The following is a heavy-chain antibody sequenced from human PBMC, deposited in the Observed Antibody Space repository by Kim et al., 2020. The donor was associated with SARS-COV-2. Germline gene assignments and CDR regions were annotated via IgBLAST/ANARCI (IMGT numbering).Heavy chain of an antibody. CDR3: ARGEIDSSGWYYPRPPSYGMDV. CDR2: INAGNGNT. CDR1: GYTFTSYA. D-gene: IGHD6-19*01. Sequence: ASVKVSCKASGYTFTSYAMHWVRQAPGQRLEWMGWINAGNGNTKYSQKFQGRVTITRDTSASTAYMELSSLRSEDTAVYYCARGEIDSSGWYYPRPPSYGMDVWGQGTTVTVSS. V-gene: IGHV1-3*01. J-gene: IGHJ6*02.